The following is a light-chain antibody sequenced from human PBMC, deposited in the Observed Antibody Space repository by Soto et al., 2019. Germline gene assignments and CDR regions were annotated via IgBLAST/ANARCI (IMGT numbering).Light chain of an antibody. CDR3: SSYTTSTTLIV. V-gene: IGLV2-14*01. Sequence: QSALTQPASVSGSPGQSITISCTGTGSDIGGYNYVSWYQQHPGKAPKLMIYEVNNRPSGVSNRFSGSKSGNTASLTISGLQAEDEADYYCSSYTTSTTLIVFGGGTKVTVL. J-gene: IGLJ2*01. CDR2: EVN. CDR1: GSDIGGYNY.